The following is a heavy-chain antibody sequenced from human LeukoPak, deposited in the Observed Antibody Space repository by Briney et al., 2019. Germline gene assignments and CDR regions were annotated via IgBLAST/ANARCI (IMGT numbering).Heavy chain of an antibody. CDR1: GFTFSNSA. D-gene: IGHD1-7*01. CDR2: INNVGSHI. CDR3: ATFKVTGTTLY. V-gene: IGHV3-NL1*01. Sequence: GGSLRLSCAASGFTFSNSALNWVRQAPGKGLEWVSSINNVGSHIYYADSVRGRFTISRDNSKNTLYLQMNSLRAEDTAVYYCATFKVTGTTLYWGQGTLVTVSS. J-gene: IGHJ4*02.